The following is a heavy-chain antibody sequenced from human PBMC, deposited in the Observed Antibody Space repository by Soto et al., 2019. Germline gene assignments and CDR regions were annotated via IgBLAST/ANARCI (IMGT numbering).Heavy chain of an antibody. V-gene: IGHV3-30*18. D-gene: IGHD1-1*01. Sequence: GGSLRLSCAASGFTFSSYGMHWVRQAPGKGLEWVAVISYDGSNKYYADSVKGRFTISRDNSKNTLYLQMNSLRAEDTAVYYCAKVPRGNDVSGIDYWGQGTLVTVSS. CDR3: AKVPRGNDVSGIDY. CDR1: GFTFSSYG. CDR2: ISYDGSNK. J-gene: IGHJ4*02.